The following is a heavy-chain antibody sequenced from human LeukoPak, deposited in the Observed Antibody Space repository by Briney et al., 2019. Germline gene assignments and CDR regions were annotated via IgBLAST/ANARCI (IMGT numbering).Heavy chain of an antibody. Sequence: AGSLRLSCAASGFTFSSYAMSWVRQAPGKGLEWVSAISGSGGNTYYADSVKGRFTISRDNSKNTLYLQMNSLRAEDTAVYYCAKDLLVVRYFYWLLSGLDYGGQGPLVTVSS. CDR1: GFTFSSYA. CDR3: AKDLLVVRYFYWLLSGLDY. V-gene: IGHV3-23*01. J-gene: IGHJ4*02. D-gene: IGHD3-9*01. CDR2: ISGSGGNT.